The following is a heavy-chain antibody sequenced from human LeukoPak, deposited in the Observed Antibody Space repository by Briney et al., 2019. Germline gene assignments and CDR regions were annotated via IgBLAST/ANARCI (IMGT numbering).Heavy chain of an antibody. CDR1: GGSISSSRHH. CDR2: MFYSGST. Sequence: PSETLSLTCTVSGGSISSSRHHWGWIRQPPGKGLEWLGTMFYSGSTYDNPSLKSRVTISVDTSKNQFSLKLSSVTAADTAVYYCARTSSSGLVGGYYFDYWGQGTLVTVSS. V-gene: IGHV4-39*01. J-gene: IGHJ4*02. D-gene: IGHD6-19*01. CDR3: ARTSSSGLVGGYYFDY.